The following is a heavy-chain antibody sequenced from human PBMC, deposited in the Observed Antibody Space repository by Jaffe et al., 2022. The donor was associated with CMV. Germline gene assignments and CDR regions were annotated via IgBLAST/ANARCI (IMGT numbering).Heavy chain of an antibody. D-gene: IGHD5-12*01. CDR3: AKDLRPRGWLPIDY. V-gene: IGHV3-43*01. Sequence: EVQLVESGGVVVQPGGSLRLSCAASGFTFDDYTMHWVRQAPGKGLEWVSLISWDGGSTYYADSVKGRFTISRDNSKNSLYLQMNSLRTEDTALYYCAKDLRPRGWLPIDYWGQGTLVTVSS. CDR1: GFTFDDYT. CDR2: ISWDGGST. J-gene: IGHJ4*02.